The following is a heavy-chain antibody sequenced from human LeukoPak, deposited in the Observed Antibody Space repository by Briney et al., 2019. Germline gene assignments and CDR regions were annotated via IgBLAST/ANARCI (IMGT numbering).Heavy chain of an antibody. CDR1: GFTVTNGC. Sequence: GGSLRLSCVASGFTVTNGCRSCIRQDPGKGLEWVGRIKSKTDGGTTDYAAPVKGRFTISRDDSENTLYLQMNSLKTDDTAVYYCTTDRPIFGSPWGQGTLVTVSS. V-gene: IGHV3-15*01. J-gene: IGHJ5*02. D-gene: IGHD3-3*01. CDR3: TTDRPIFGSP. CDR2: IKSKTDGGTT.